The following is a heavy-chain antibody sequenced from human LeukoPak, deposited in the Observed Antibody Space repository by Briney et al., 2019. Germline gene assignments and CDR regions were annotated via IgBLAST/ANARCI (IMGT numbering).Heavy chain of an antibody. CDR3: AKDRSGRYSSSWYYDY. Sequence: GGSLRLSCAASGFTVSSNYMSWVRQAPGKGLEWVSVIYSGGSTYYADSVKGRFTISRDNSKNTLYLQMNSLRAEDTAVYYCAKDRSGRYSSSWYYDYWGQGTLVTVSS. V-gene: IGHV3-53*01. D-gene: IGHD6-13*01. CDR1: GFTVSSNY. CDR2: IYSGGST. J-gene: IGHJ4*02.